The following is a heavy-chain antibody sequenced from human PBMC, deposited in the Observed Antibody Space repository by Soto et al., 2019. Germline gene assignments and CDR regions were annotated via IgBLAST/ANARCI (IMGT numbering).Heavy chain of an antibody. V-gene: IGHV3-33*01. J-gene: IGHJ4*02. CDR2: AWFDGSVD. CDR1: GFTFSDYG. CDR3: ASDGAHIDSSGKVAY. Sequence: QVHLVESGGGVVQPGRSLRLSCVASGFTFSDYGLNWVRQAPGKGLEWVAIAWFDGSVDFYADSVKGRFTISRDNSKNTVYWQMSSLRDEDTAIYFCASDGAHIDSSGKVAYWGQGTQVTVSS. D-gene: IGHD6-19*01.